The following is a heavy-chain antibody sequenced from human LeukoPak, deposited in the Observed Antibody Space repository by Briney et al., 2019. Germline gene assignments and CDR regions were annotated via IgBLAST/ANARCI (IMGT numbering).Heavy chain of an antibody. J-gene: IGHJ4*02. V-gene: IGHV4-39*07. CDR2: INHSGST. D-gene: IGHD1-1*01. CDR3: ARIQLTDEGY. Sequence: SETLSLTCTVSGGSISSSSYYWGWVRQPPGKGLEWIGEINHSGSTNYNPSLKSRVTISVDTSKNQFSLKLSSVTAADTAVYYCARIQLTDEGYWGQGTLVTVSS. CDR1: GGSISSSSYY.